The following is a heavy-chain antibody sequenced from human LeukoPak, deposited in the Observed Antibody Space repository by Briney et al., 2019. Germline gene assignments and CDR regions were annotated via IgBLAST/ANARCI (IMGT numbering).Heavy chain of an antibody. CDR1: GGSVSRGGYY. Sequence: PSETLSLTCTVSGGSVSRGGYYWNWIRQHPGKGLEWIGFTSYSEGTYCNPSLMSRITISVDRSQNQFSLKMRDVTAADTAVYFCATADWESSYFDSWGQGALVAVSS. CDR3: ATADWESSYFDS. V-gene: IGHV4-31*03. CDR2: TSYSEGT. D-gene: IGHD1-26*01. J-gene: IGHJ4*02.